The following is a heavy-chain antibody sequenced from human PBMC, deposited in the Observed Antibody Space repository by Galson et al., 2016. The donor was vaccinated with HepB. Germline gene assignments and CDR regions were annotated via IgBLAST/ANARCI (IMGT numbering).Heavy chain of an antibody. V-gene: IGHV4-39*01. J-gene: IGHJ4*02. CDR1: GGSISSSSYY. CDR2: IYYSGST. CDR3: ARTAGNSRELRVHFDY. D-gene: IGHD1-26*01. Sequence: ETLSLTCTVSGGSISSSSYYWGWIRQPPGKGLEWIGSIYYSGSTYYKPSLKSRVTISVDTSKNQFSLKLRSVTAADTAVYYCARTAGNSRELRVHFDYWGQGTLVTVSS.